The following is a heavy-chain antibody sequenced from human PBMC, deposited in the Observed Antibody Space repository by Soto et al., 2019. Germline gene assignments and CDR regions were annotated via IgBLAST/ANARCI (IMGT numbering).Heavy chain of an antibody. D-gene: IGHD3-10*01. V-gene: IGHV1-46*01. J-gene: IGHJ4*02. CDR3: ARGGGYYGSGAYYRGYFDH. CDR2: INPDTAST. Sequence: PRPPVKVSCKASGYTFTSYYMHWVRQAPGQGLEWMGIINPDTASTKFSPKFQGRVIITRDKSANTAFMQLTSLTSEDTALYYCARGGGYYGSGAYYRGYFDHWGLGTLVTVSS. CDR1: GYTFTSYY.